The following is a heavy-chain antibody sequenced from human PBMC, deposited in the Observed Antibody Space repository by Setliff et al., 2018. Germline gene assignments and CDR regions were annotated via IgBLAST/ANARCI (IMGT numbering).Heavy chain of an antibody. Sequence: QAGGSLRLSCAASGFTFSRYDIHWVRQVTGKGLEWVSGTAAAGDTYYADSVKGRFTISRENAKNSFYLQMNSLTAGDTAVYYCARSSVVGGYSTTYYFDYMDVWGKGTTVTVSS. J-gene: IGHJ6*03. CDR3: ARSSVVGGYSTTYYFDYMDV. CDR1: GFTFSRYD. V-gene: IGHV3-13*04. CDR2: TAAAGDT. D-gene: IGHD3-3*01.